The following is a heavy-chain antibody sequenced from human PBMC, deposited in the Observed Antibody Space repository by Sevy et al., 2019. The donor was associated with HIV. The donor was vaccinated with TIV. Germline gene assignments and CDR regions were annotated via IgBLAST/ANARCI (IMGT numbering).Heavy chain of an antibody. V-gene: IGHV4-59*01. CDR1: GGSISSYY. CDR3: ARHSIAPRSWYFDL. J-gene: IGHJ2*01. D-gene: IGHD6-6*01. CDR2: LYYRGRT. Sequence: SETLSLTCTVSGGSISSYYWSWIRQPPGKGLEWIGYLYYRGRTNYNLSLKSRVTISVDTSRNQFSLKLNSVTAADSAVYYCARHSIAPRSWYFDLWGRGTLVTVSS.